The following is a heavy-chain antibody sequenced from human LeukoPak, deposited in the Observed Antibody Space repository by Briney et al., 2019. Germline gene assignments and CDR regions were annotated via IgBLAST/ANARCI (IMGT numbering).Heavy chain of an antibody. J-gene: IGHJ4*02. CDR1: GYTFTGYY. D-gene: IGHD3-3*01. Sequence: ASVKVSCKASGYTFTGYYMHWVRQAPGQGLEWMGWINLNSGGTNYAQKFQGRVTMTRDTSISTAYMELSRLRSDDTAVYYCARDLYDFWSGYYPKSLDYWGQGTLVTVSS. V-gene: IGHV1-2*02. CDR2: INLNSGGT. CDR3: ARDLYDFWSGYYPKSLDY.